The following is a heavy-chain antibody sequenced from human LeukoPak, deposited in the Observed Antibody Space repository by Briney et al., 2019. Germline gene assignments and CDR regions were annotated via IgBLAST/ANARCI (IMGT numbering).Heavy chain of an antibody. CDR1: GGSFSGYY. Sequence: PSETLSLTCAVYGGSFSGYYWSWIRQPPGKGLEWIGEINHSGSSNYYPSLKSRVTITVDTSKNQFALKLSAVTAADTAVYYCARVLGNDYVWGSYRYPHFDYWGQGTLVAVSS. CDR3: ARVLGNDYVWGSYRYPHFDY. J-gene: IGHJ4*02. D-gene: IGHD3-16*02. V-gene: IGHV4-34*01. CDR2: INHSGSS.